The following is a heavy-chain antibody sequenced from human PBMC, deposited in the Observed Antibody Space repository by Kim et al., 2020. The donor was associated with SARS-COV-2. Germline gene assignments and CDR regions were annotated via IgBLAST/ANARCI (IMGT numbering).Heavy chain of an antibody. V-gene: IGHV3-30*04. CDR3: ARDKAMIVVVYYFDY. CDR1: GFTFSSYA. J-gene: IGHJ4*01. CDR2: ISYDGSNK. Sequence: GGSLRLSCAASGFTFSSYAMHWVRQAPGKGLEWVAVISYDGSNKYYADSVKGRFTISRDNSKNTLYLQMNSLRAEDTAVYYCARDKAMIVVVYYFDYWG. D-gene: IGHD3-22*01.